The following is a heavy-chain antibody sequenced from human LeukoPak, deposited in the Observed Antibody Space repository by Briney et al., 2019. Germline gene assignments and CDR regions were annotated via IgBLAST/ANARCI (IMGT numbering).Heavy chain of an antibody. CDR2: IKSKTDGGTT. CDR1: GFTFSNAW. Sequence: PGGSLRLSCAASGFTFSNAWMSWVRQAPGKGLEWVGRIKSKTDGGTTDYAAPAKGRFTISRDDSKNTLYLQMNSLKTEDTAVYYCTTGGYDYVWGSYRHFDYWGQGTLVTVSS. J-gene: IGHJ4*02. V-gene: IGHV3-15*01. D-gene: IGHD3-16*02. CDR3: TTGGYDYVWGSYRHFDY.